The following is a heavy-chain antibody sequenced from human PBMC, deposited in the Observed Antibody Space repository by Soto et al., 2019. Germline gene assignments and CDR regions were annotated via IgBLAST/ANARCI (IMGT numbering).Heavy chain of an antibody. CDR3: TRRGKQQQLVTDDAFDI. Sequence: GGSLRLSCAASGFTFSGSAMHWVRQASGKGLEWVGRIRSKANSYATAYAASVKGRLTISRDDSKNTAYLQMNSLKTEDTAVYYCTRRGKQQQLVTDDAFDIWGQGTMVTVSS. D-gene: IGHD6-13*01. CDR2: IRSKANSYAT. J-gene: IGHJ3*02. CDR1: GFTFSGSA. V-gene: IGHV3-73*01.